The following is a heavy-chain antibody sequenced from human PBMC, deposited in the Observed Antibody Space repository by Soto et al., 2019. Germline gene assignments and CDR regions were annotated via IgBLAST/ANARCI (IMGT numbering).Heavy chain of an antibody. Sequence: EVQLVESGGGLVQPGGSLRLSCAASGFTVSSNYMSWVRQAPGKGLEWVSVIYSGGSTYYADSVKGRFTISRDNSKTTLYLQMNSLRAEDTAVYYCARVDGQAIYSFDYWGQGTLVTVSS. CDR1: GFTVSSNY. D-gene: IGHD2-2*01. J-gene: IGHJ4*02. CDR3: ARVDGQAIYSFDY. V-gene: IGHV3-66*01. CDR2: IYSGGST.